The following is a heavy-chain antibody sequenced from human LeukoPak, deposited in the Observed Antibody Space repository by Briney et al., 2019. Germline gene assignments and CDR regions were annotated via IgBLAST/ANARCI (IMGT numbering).Heavy chain of an antibody. V-gene: IGHV4-39*01. J-gene: IGHJ4*02. D-gene: IGHD6-13*01. CDR1: GGSISGDKDF. CDR3: ARRGITYSTSFFDS. CDR2: IYYTGST. Sequence: KPSETLSLTCAVSGGSISGDKDFWGWIRQSPGKGLEWIGSIYYTGSTYYNPSLKSRVTISVDTSKSEFSLMVHSVTAADTAMYYCARRGITYSTSFFDSWGQGTLVTVAS.